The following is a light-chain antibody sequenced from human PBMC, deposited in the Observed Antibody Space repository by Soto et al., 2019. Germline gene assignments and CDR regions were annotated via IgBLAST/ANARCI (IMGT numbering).Light chain of an antibody. Sequence: QSVLTQPASVSGPPGQSITISCTGTSSDGGSYNLVSWYQQHPGKAPKLMIYEGSKRPSGVSNRFSGSKSGNTASLTISGLQAEDEADYYCCSYAGSVVFGGGTKVTVL. CDR1: SSDGGSYNL. V-gene: IGLV2-23*01. CDR2: EGS. J-gene: IGLJ2*01. CDR3: CSYAGSVV.